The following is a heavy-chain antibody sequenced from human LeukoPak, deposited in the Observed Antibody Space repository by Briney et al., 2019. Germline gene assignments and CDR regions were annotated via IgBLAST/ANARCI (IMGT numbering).Heavy chain of an antibody. D-gene: IGHD1-26*01. CDR3: AREWRSVGATPDY. J-gene: IGHJ4*02. CDR1: GFTFSSLW. CDR2: INGDVTTT. V-gene: IGHV3-74*01. Sequence: PGGSLRLSCAASGFTFSSLWMHWVRQAPGKGLVWVSRINGDVTTTDYADSVKGRFTISRDNARNTLYLQMNSLRAEDTAVYYCAREWRSVGATPDYWGQGTLVTVSS.